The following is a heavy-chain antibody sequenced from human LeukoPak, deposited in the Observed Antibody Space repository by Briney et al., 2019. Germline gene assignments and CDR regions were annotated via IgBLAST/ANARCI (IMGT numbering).Heavy chain of an antibody. D-gene: IGHD6-19*01. V-gene: IGHV4-34*01. Sequence: PSETLSLTCAVYGGSFSGYYWSWIRQPPGKGLEWIGEINHSGSTNYNPSLKSRVTISVDTSKNQFSLKLSSVTAADTAVYYCARVAVAVRYHDAFDNWGQGIMVTVSS. CDR3: ARVAVAVRYHDAFDN. CDR2: INHSGST. CDR1: GGSFSGYY. J-gene: IGHJ3*02.